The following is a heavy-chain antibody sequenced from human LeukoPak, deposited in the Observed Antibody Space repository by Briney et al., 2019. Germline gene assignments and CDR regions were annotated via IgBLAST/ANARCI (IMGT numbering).Heavy chain of an antibody. V-gene: IGHV1-69*01. CDR2: IIPIFGTA. D-gene: IGHD5-24*01. J-gene: IGHJ6*02. Sequence: GSSVKVSCKASGGTFSSYAISWVRQAPGQGLEWMGGIIPIFGTANYAQKFQGRVTITADESTSTAYMELSSLRSEDTAVYYRARAVGSIEMATIYYYYYGMDVWGQGTTVTVSS. CDR3: ARAVGSIEMATIYYYYYGMDV. CDR1: GGTFSSYA.